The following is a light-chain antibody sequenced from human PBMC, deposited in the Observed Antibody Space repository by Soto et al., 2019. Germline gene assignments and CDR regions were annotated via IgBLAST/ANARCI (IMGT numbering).Light chain of an antibody. CDR2: DTS. J-gene: IGKJ4*01. V-gene: IGKV1-27*01. CDR3: QKYNSASRT. CDR1: QGIAPY. Sequence: DVQMTQSPSTLSAFVGDRVTITCRASQGIAPYLAWFQQKPGKAPKLLIYDTSTLQSGVPSRFSGSGSGTEFTLTITSLQPDDVATYYCQKYNSASRTFGGGTKVEIK.